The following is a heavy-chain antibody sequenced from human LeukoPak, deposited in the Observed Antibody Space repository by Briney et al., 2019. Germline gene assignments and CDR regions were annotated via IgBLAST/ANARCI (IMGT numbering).Heavy chain of an antibody. CDR2: TSGSGDST. Sequence: GGSLRLSCAASGFTFSSFALSWVRQAPGKGLEWVSDTSGSGDSTYYADSVKGRFTISRDNSKNMLYLQMNSLRAEDTAVYYCAKDSPSRTATTEVPVDYWGQGTLVTVSS. V-gene: IGHV3-23*01. CDR1: GFTFSSFA. J-gene: IGHJ4*02. D-gene: IGHD1/OR15-1a*01. CDR3: AKDSPSRTATTEVPVDY.